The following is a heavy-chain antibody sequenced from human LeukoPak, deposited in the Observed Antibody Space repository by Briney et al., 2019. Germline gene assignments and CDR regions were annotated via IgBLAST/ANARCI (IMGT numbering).Heavy chain of an antibody. V-gene: IGHV4-34*01. CDR1: GGSFSGYY. CDR2: ISHSGST. CDR3: ARVYGYSYVSGNFYNYWFDP. J-gene: IGHJ5*02. Sequence: SETLSLTCAVYGGSFSGYYWSWIRQPPGKGLEWIGKISHSGSTNYNASLESRVTISLDSFKNQFSLKLTSVTAADTAVYYCARVYGYSYVSGNFYNYWFDPWGQGTLVTVSS. D-gene: IGHD3-10*01.